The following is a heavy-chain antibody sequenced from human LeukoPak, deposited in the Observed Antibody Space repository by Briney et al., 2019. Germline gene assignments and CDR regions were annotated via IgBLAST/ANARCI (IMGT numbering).Heavy chain of an antibody. CDR2: IYTSGST. D-gene: IGHD3-22*01. J-gene: IGHJ4*02. V-gene: IGHV4-61*02. CDR1: GGSISSGSYY. Sequence: SETLSLTCTVSGGSISSGSYYWSWIRQPAGKGLEWIGRIYTSGSTNYNPSLKSRVTISVDTSKNQFSLKLSSVTAADTAVYYCARAPHDYYDSSGYYYVRDFDYWGQGTLVTVSS. CDR3: ARAPHDYYDSSGYYYVRDFDY.